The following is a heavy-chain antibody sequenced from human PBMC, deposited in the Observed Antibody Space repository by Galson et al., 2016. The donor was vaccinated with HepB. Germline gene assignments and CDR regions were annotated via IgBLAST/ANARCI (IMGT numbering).Heavy chain of an antibody. CDR3: ASPIHLWALEY. Sequence: CAISGDSVSSKSAAWNWIRHSPSRGLEWLGRTYHTSNWYSDYAVSVKSRITINPDTSKNQFSLQLNSVTPEDTAVYYCASPIHLWALEYWGQGTLVTVPS. D-gene: IGHD5-18*01. V-gene: IGHV6-1*01. CDR1: GDSVSSKSAA. CDR2: TYHTSNWYS. J-gene: IGHJ4*02.